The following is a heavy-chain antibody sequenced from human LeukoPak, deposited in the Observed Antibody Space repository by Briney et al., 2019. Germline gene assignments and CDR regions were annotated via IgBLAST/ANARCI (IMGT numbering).Heavy chain of an antibody. CDR1: GFTFSSYA. D-gene: IGHD3-10*01. CDR2: ISGSGGST. V-gene: IGHV3-23*01. Sequence: GGSLRLSCAASGFTFSSYAMSWVRQAPGRGLEWVSAISGSGGSTYYADSVKGRFTISRDNSKNTLYLQMNSLRAEDTAVYYCAKTIGYYGSGAPDYWGQGTLVTVSS. CDR3: AKTIGYYGSGAPDY. J-gene: IGHJ4*02.